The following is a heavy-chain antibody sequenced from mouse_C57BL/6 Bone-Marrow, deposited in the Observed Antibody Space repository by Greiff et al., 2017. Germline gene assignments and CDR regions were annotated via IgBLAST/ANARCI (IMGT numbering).Heavy chain of an antibody. V-gene: IGHV5-12*01. D-gene: IGHD2-3*01. CDR3: ARQGGGYYSFDY. J-gene: IGHJ2*01. Sequence: RLEWVAYISNGGGSTYYPDTVKGRFTISRDNAKNTLYLQMSRLKSEDTAMNYCARQGGGYYSFDYWGQGTTLTVSS. CDR2: ISNGGGST.